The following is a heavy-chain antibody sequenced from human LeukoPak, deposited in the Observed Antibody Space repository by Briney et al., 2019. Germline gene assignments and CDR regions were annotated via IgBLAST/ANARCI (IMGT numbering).Heavy chain of an antibody. J-gene: IGHJ4*02. CDR2: IYTSGST. CDR1: GGSISSGSYY. Sequence: SETLSLTCTVSGGSISSGSYYWSWIRQPAGKGLEWIGRIYTSGSTNYNPSLKSRVTISVDTSKNQFSLKLSSVTAADTAVYYCAREVITGTTGFDYWGQGTLVTVSS. D-gene: IGHD1-7*01. V-gene: IGHV4-61*02. CDR3: AREVITGTTGFDY.